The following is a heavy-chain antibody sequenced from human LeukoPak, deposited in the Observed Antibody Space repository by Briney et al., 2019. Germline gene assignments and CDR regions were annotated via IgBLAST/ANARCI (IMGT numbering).Heavy chain of an antibody. J-gene: IGHJ4*02. V-gene: IGHV4-30-2*01. CDR3: ARGGLVTAILDY. D-gene: IGHD2-21*02. CDR2: IYHSGST. Sequence: SETLSLTCTVSGGSISSGGYYWGWLRQPPGRGLEWIGYIYHSGSTYYNPSLKSRVTISVDRSKNQFSLKLSSVTAADTAVYYCARGGLVTAILDYWGQGTLVTVSS. CDR1: GGSISSGGYY.